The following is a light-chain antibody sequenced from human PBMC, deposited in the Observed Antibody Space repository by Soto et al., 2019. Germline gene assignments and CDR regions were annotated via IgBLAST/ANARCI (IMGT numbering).Light chain of an antibody. Sequence: QSVLAQPPSASGSPGQSVAISCTGTSSDVGGYNYVSWYQQHPGKAPKLMIYDVSERPSGVPDRFSGSKSGNTASLTVSGLQTEDEADYYCSSYAGTHVVFGTGTKVTVL. CDR2: DVS. J-gene: IGLJ1*01. V-gene: IGLV2-8*01. CDR3: SSYAGTHVV. CDR1: SSDVGGYNY.